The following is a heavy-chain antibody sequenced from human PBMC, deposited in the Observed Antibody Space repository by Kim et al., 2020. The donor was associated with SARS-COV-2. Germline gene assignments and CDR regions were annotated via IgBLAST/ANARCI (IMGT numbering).Heavy chain of an antibody. V-gene: IGHV3-21*01. J-gene: IGHJ6*02. Sequence: GGSLRLSCAASGFTFSSYSMNWVRQAPGKGLEWVSSISSSSSYIYYADSVKGLFTISRDNAKNSLYLQMNSLRAEDTAVYYCARGGSMVRETYYGMDVWGQGTTVTVSS. CDR2: ISSSSSYI. CDR3: ARGGSMVRETYYGMDV. CDR1: GFTFSSYS. D-gene: IGHD3-10*01.